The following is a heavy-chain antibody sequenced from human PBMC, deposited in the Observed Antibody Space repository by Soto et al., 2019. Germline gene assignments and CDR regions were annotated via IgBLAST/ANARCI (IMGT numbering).Heavy chain of an antibody. Sequence: EVQLLESGGGLVQPGGSLRLSCAASGLMFNTYAMTWVRQAPGKGLEWVATITSTGGGTYYADSVKGRFTISRDNSNNRLYLQMYSLRAEDTAVYFCANRPRYYNMDVWGQGTTVTVSS. J-gene: IGHJ6*02. CDR2: ITSTGGGT. CDR1: GLMFNTYA. D-gene: IGHD6-6*01. V-gene: IGHV3-23*01. CDR3: ANRPRYYNMDV.